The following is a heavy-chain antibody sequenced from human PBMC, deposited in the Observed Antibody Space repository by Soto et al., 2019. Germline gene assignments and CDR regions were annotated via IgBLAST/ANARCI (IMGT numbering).Heavy chain of an antibody. CDR3: ARLGASYQSPDP. Sequence: PSEILSLTCTVYGGSFSTHYWRWFRQPTGRGLQGVAYTSSSGTTGSNPCLQIRVTVSLGTAKSQCSLRLTSVTAADTAVYYCARLGASYQSPDPWG. J-gene: IGHJ5*02. CDR2: TSSSGTT. V-gene: IGHV4-4*09. CDR1: GGSFSTHY. D-gene: IGHD2-2*01.